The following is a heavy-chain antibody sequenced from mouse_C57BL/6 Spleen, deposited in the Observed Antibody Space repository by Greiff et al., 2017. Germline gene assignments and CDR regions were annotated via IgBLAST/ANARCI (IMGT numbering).Heavy chain of an antibody. V-gene: IGHV2-6-1*01. CDR3: ARHGTIYYYGSSHAMDY. CDR1: GFSLTSYG. D-gene: IGHD1-1*01. Sequence: VKLVESGPGLVAPSQSLSITCTVSGFSLTSYGVHWVRQPPGKGLEWLGVIWSDGSTTNNSALIYRQSICKDNSKSQVFLKMNSLQTDDTAMYYCARHGTIYYYGSSHAMDYWGQETSVTVSS. CDR2: IWSDGST. J-gene: IGHJ4*01.